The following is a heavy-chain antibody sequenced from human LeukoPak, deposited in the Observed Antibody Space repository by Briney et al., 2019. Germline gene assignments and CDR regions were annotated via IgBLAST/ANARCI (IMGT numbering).Heavy chain of an antibody. Sequence: SETLSLTCAVYGGSFSGYYWSWIRQPPGKGLEWIREINHSGSTNYNPSLKSRVTISVDTSKNQFSLKLSSVTAADTAVYYCARGPSGYYDYVWGSYRYFNWFDPWGQGTLVTVSS. V-gene: IGHV4-34*01. CDR3: ARGPSGYYDYVWGSYRYFNWFDP. CDR2: INHSGST. CDR1: GGSFSGYY. D-gene: IGHD3-16*02. J-gene: IGHJ5*02.